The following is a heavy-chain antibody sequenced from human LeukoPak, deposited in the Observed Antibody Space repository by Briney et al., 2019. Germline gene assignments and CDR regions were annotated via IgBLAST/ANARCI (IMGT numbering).Heavy chain of an antibody. Sequence: PGGSLRLSCAASGFTFSSYGMHWVRQAPGKGLEWVAVIWYDGSNKYYADSVKGRFTISRDNSKNTLYLQMNSLGAEDTAVYYCAKDWDYGSGSYEGPHYWGQGTLVTVSS. CDR1: GFTFSSYG. V-gene: IGHV3-33*06. CDR2: IWYDGSNK. D-gene: IGHD3-10*01. J-gene: IGHJ4*02. CDR3: AKDWDYGSGSYEGPHY.